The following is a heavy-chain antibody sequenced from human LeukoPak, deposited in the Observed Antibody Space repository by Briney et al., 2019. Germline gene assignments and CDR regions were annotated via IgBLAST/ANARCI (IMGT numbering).Heavy chain of an antibody. Sequence: PGGSLRLSCAASGFTFIDYSMNWVRQAPGKGLEWISYIGISSGRTQYADSVKGRFTISRDKARNSLYLQMNTMRVEDTAVYYCARDHRYAFDNWGHGTLVTVSS. D-gene: IGHD5-12*01. V-gene: IGHV3-48*01. J-gene: IGHJ4*01. CDR3: ARDHRYAFDN. CDR1: GFTFIDYS. CDR2: IGISSGRT.